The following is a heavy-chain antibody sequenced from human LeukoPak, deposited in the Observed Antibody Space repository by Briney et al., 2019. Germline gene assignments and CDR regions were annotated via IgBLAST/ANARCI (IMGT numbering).Heavy chain of an antibody. Sequence: GGSLRLSCAASGFTFSSYWVSWVRQAPGKGLEWVAAISYDGSNKYYADSVKGRFTISRDNSKNTLYLQMNSLRAEDTAVYYCARDGYSSGPGWYYFDYWGQGTLVTVSS. J-gene: IGHJ4*02. D-gene: IGHD6-19*01. CDR1: GFTFSSYW. CDR2: ISYDGSNK. CDR3: ARDGYSSGPGWYYFDY. V-gene: IGHV3-30*03.